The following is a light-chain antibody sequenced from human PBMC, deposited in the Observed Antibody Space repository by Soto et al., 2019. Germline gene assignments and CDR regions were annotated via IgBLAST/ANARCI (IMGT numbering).Light chain of an antibody. CDR1: QSVSSSY. CDR3: QQYNNWPLT. CDR2: DAS. Sequence: EIVSTQSPGTLSLSPGERATLSCRASQSVSSSYLAWYQQKPGQAPRLLIYDASTRATVIPARFSGSASASGTEFTLTISSLQSEDFAVYYCQQYNNWPLTFGGGTKVDIK. J-gene: IGKJ4*01. V-gene: IGKV3-15*01.